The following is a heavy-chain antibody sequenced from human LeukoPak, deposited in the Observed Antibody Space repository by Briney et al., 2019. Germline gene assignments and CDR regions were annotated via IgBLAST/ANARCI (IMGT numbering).Heavy chain of an antibody. J-gene: IGHJ4*02. Sequence: GEALLLSCAASGFTFTSYVMGWVRQAPGKGLEWVSSVSGSGDGTYYADSVKGRFTISRDNYKKTLDLHMDSLRAEDTAVYYCAKERLGGNYGDYAVDYWGQGTMVTVSS. CDR2: VSGSGDGT. CDR1: GFTFTSYV. CDR3: AKERLGGNYGDYAVDY. V-gene: IGHV3-23*01. D-gene: IGHD4-17*01.